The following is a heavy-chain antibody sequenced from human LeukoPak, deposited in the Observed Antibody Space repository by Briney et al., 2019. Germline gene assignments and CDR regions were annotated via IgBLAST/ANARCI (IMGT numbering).Heavy chain of an antibody. D-gene: IGHD3-16*01. Sequence: ASVKVSCKASGGSFSRYAISWVRQAPGQGLEWMGGIIPIFGPANYAQKFQGRVKITTDESTSTAYMELSSLRSEDTAVYYCARVMITFGGIPLLDYWGQGTLVTVSS. CDR1: GGSFSRYA. V-gene: IGHV1-69*05. J-gene: IGHJ4*02. CDR2: IIPIFGPA. CDR3: ARVMITFGGIPLLDY.